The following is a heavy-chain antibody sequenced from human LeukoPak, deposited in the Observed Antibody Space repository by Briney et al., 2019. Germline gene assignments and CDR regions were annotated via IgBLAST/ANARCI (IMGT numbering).Heavy chain of an antibody. Sequence: KASETLSLTCTVSGDSISSYYWSWIRQPPGKGLEWIGYIYYSGSTNYNPSLKSRVTISVDTSKNQFSLKLSSVTAADTAIYYCARAVSGRFDYWGQGTLVTVSS. CDR2: IYYSGST. J-gene: IGHJ4*02. CDR1: GDSISSYY. V-gene: IGHV4-59*08. D-gene: IGHD6-19*01. CDR3: ARAVSGRFDY.